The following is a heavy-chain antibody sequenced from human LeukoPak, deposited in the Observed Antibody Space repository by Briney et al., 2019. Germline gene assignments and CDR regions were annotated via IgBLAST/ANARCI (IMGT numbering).Heavy chain of an antibody. CDR2: NT. Sequence: NTKYSQKFQGRVTITRDTSASTAYMELSSLRSEDTAVYYCASDADYYGSGSPFYYGMDVWGQGTTVTVSS. D-gene: IGHD3-10*01. J-gene: IGHJ6*02. CDR3: ASDADYYGSGSPFYYGMDV. V-gene: IGHV1-3*01.